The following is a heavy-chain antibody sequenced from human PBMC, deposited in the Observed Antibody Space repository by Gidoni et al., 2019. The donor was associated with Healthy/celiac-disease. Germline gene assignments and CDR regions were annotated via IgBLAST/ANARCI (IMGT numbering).Heavy chain of an antibody. CDR3: AKGGPGSSSILVYYYGMDV. CDR1: GFTFSSYA. CDR2: ISGSGGST. J-gene: IGHJ6*02. V-gene: IGHV3-23*01. D-gene: IGHD6-6*01. Sequence: EVQLLASGGGLVQPGGSLRLSCAASGFTFSSYAMSWVRQAPGKGLEWVSAISGSGGSTYYADSVKGRFTISRDNSKNTLYLQMNSLRAEDTAVYYCAKGGPGSSSILVYYYGMDVWGQGTTVTVSS.